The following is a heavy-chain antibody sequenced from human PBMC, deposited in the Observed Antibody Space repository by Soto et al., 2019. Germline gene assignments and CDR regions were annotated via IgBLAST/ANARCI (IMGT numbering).Heavy chain of an antibody. CDR3: ARDRSTYGGGGTGEGKENWFDP. CDR2: IYHSGST. J-gene: IGHJ5*02. V-gene: IGHV4-30-2*01. Sequence: SETLSLTCAVSGRSISSGGYSWSWIRQPPGKGLEWIGYIYHSGSTYYNPSLKSRVTISVDRSKNQFSLKLSSVTAADTAVYYCARDRSTYGGGGTGEGKENWFDPWGQGILVTVSS. CDR1: GRSISSGGYS. D-gene: IGHD2-8*01.